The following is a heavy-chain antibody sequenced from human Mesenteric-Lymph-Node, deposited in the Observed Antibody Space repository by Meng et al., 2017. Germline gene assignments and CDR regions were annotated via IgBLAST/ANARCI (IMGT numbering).Heavy chain of an antibody. CDR1: GGSFRDYY. D-gene: IGHD3-10*01. CDR3: ARRGPSGNFSP. J-gene: IGHJ5*02. Sequence: QVQLQQWGAGLLKPSESLSRSCAVYGGSFRDYYWTWIRHPPGKGLEWIGEIDHRGNTKYNPSLESRVTISLDTSKKQFSLKVSSVTAADSAVYYCARRGPSGNFSPWSQGALVTVSS. CDR2: IDHRGNT. V-gene: IGHV4-34*01.